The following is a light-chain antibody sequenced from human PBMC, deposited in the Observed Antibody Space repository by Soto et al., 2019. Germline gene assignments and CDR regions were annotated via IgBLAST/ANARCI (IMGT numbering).Light chain of an antibody. CDR2: GAS. CDR3: HHYKSSLLT. J-gene: IGKJ1*01. V-gene: IGKV3-15*01. Sequence: TQSPATLSVSPGEGVTLSCRASQSVSTNLAWFQQKPGQAPRLLVYGASTRAPGIPARFSGSGSGTDFTLTISSLQSEDFAVYYCHHYKSSLLTFGQGTKVEIK. CDR1: QSVSTN.